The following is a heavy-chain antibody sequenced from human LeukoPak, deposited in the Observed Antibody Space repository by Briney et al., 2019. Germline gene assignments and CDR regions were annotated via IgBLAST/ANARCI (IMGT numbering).Heavy chain of an antibody. CDR2: INPSGGST. CDR3: ARDGPVGATTGAFDI. D-gene: IGHD1-26*01. J-gene: IGHJ3*02. Sequence: ASVKVSCKASGYTFTSYYMHWVRQAPGQGLEWMGIINPSGGSTSYAQKFQGRVTMTRDTSTSTVHTELSSLRSEDTAVYYCARDGPVGATTGAFDIWGQGTMVTVSS. V-gene: IGHV1-46*01. CDR1: GYTFTSYY.